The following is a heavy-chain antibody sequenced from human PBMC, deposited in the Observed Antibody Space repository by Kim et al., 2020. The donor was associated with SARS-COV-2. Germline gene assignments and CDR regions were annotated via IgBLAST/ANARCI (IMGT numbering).Heavy chain of an antibody. V-gene: IGHV3-23*01. J-gene: IGHJ4*02. Sequence: GGSLRLSCVASGFTFSDYVMSWVRQAPGKGLEWASTISPPGGSTYYSDSVRGRFTISRDNSRNTLFLEVSYLTVEDTALYYCARRSRLAPFYFDYWGRG. CDR3: ARRSRLAPFYFDY. D-gene: IGHD2-21*01. CDR2: ISPPGGST. CDR1: GFTFSDYV.